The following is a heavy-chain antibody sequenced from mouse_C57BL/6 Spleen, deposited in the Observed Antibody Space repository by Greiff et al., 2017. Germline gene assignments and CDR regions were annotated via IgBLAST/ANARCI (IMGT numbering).Heavy chain of an antibody. Sequence: QVQLQQPGAELVKPGASVKLSCKASGYTFTSYWMHWVKQRPGRGLEWIGRIDPTSGGTKYNEKFKSKATLTVDKPSSTAYMQLSSLTSEDSAVYDCAREGDYYYGSSDENYWGQGTTLTVSS. CDR1: GYTFTSYW. CDR2: IDPTSGGT. J-gene: IGHJ2*01. V-gene: IGHV1-72*01. CDR3: AREGDYYYGSSDENY. D-gene: IGHD1-1*01.